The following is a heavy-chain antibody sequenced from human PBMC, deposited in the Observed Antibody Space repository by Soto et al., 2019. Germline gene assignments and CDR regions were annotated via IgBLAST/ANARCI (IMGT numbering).Heavy chain of an antibody. J-gene: IGHJ4*02. V-gene: IGHV1-46*01. CDR3: ARDSHSTAQFEY. CDR1: GYTFTSYY. Sequence: ASVKVSCKASGYTFTSYYMHWVRHAPGQWLEWMRIINPNGDSTSYSQKFQCRVTMTRDTSTSTVYMEMSSLRSEDTAVYYCARDSHSTAQFEYWGQGTLVTVSS. CDR2: INPNGDST.